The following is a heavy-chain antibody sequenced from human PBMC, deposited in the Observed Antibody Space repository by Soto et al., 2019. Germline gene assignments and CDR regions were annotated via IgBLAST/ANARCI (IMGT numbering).Heavy chain of an antibody. V-gene: IGHV4-39*01. CDR3: ARQQLWLHSFDY. D-gene: IGHD5-18*01. Sequence: SETLSLTCTVSGGSISSSSYYWGWIRQPPGKGLEWIGSIYYSGSTYYNPSLKSRVTISVDTSKNQFSLKLSSVTAADAAVYYCARQQLWLHSFDYSLKGTL. J-gene: IGHJ4*02. CDR2: IYYSGST. CDR1: GGSISSSSYY.